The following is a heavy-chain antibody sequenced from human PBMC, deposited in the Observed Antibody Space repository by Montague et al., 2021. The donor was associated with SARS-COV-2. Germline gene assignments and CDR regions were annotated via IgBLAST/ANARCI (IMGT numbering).Heavy chain of an antibody. CDR3: ARSYGDYRDSYFDY. Sequence: PALVKPTQTLTLTCTFSGFSLNTSGMCVSWIRQPPGKALEWLALIDWDEDQYYSTSLKTRLTIFKDTSKNQVVLTMTNMDPIDTATYYCARSYGDYRDSYFDYWGQGTLVTVSS. V-gene: IGHV2-70*01. J-gene: IGHJ4*02. D-gene: IGHD4-17*01. CDR2: IDWDEDQ. CDR1: GFSLNTSGMC.